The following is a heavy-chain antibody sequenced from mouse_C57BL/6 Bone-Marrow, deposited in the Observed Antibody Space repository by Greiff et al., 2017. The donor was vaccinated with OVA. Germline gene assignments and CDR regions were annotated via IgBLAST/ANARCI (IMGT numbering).Heavy chain of an antibody. CDR2: IWWDDDK. J-gene: IGHJ4*01. D-gene: IGHD1-1*01. V-gene: IGHV8-8*01. Sequence: QVTLKVSGPGILQPSQTLSLTCSFSGFSLSTFGMGVGWIRQPSGKGLEWLAHIWWDDDKYYNPALKSRLTISKDTSKNQVFLKIANVDTADTATYYCARPRENYYGSSFYYYAMDYWGQGTSVTVSS. CDR1: GFSLSTFGMG. CDR3: ARPRENYYGSSFYYYAMDY.